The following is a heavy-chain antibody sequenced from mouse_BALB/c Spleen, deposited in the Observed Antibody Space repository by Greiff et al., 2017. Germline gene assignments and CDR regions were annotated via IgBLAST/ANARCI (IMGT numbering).Heavy chain of an antibody. J-gene: IGHJ4*01. CDR3: ARFDYYAMDY. CDR2: ISSGSSTI. CDR1: GFTISSFG. Sequence: EVHLVESGGGLVQPGGSRKLSCAASGFTISSFGMHWVRQAPEKGLEWVAYISSGSSTIYYAATVKGRFTISRDNPKNTLFLQMTSLRSEDTAMYYCARFDYYAMDYWGQGTSVTVSA. V-gene: IGHV5-17*02.